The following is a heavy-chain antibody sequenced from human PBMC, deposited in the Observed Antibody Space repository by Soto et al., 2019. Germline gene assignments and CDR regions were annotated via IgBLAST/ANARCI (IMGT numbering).Heavy chain of an antibody. CDR1: GDSFTIYV. J-gene: IGHJ6*02. V-gene: IGHV1-18*04. CDR2: ISAYNGNT. CDR3: ARERDYYGMDV. Sequence: ASGKVGCTASGDSFTIYVISLLLQAPGQGLEWMGWISAYNGNTNYAQKLQGRVTMTTDTSTSTAYMELRSLRSDDTAVYYCARERDYYGMDVWGQGTTLTVSS.